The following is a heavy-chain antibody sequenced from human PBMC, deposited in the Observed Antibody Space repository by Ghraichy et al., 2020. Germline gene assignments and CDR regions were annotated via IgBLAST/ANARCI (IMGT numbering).Heavy chain of an antibody. D-gene: IGHD4-23*01. CDR3: ARELDYGGKPQIDY. CDR1: GYTFTGYY. V-gene: IGHV1-2*02. Sequence: ASVKVSCKASGYTFTGYYMHWVRQAPGQGLEWMGWINPNSGGTNYAQKFQGRVTMTRDTSISTAYMELSRLRSDDTAVYYCARELDYGGKPQIDYWGQGTLVTVSS. CDR2: INPNSGGT. J-gene: IGHJ4*02.